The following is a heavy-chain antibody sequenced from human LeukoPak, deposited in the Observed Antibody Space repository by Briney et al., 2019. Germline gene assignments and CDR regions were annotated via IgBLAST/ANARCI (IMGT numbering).Heavy chain of an antibody. Sequence: SETLPLTCTVSGGSISNYYWSWIRQPPGKGLEWIGYIYYSGSTNYNPSLKSRVSMSIDTSKNQFSLKLSSVTAADTAVYYCATLAAGYSSSWYNSGLLDYWGQGTLVTVSS. D-gene: IGHD6-13*01. CDR3: ATLAAGYSSSWYNSGLLDY. V-gene: IGHV4-59*01. CDR2: IYYSGST. CDR1: GGSISNYY. J-gene: IGHJ4*02.